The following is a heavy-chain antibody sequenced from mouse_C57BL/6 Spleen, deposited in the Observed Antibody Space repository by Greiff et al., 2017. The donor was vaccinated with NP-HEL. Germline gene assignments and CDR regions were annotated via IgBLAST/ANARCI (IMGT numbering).Heavy chain of an antibody. V-gene: IGHV1-18*01. CDR2: INPNNGGT. CDR1: GYTFTDYN. J-gene: IGHJ2*01. Sequence: EVKLQESGPELVKPGASVKIPCKASGYTFTDYNMDWVKQSHGKSLEWIGDINPNNGGTIYNQKFKGKATLTVDKSSSTAYMELRSLTSEDTAVYYCARPYYYGSSLYYFDYWGQGTTLTVSS. CDR3: ARPYYYGSSLYYFDY. D-gene: IGHD1-1*01.